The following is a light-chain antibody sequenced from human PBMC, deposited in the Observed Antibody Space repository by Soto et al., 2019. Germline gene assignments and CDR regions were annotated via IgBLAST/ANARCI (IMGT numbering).Light chain of an antibody. CDR2: KAS. Sequence: DIQMTQSPSTLSGSVGDRVTITCRASQTISSWLAWYQQKPGKAPKLLIYKASTLKSGVLSRFSGSGSVTEFTLTISSLQPADFATYYCQHYNSYAEAFGQGTKVELK. J-gene: IGKJ1*01. CDR1: QTISSW. V-gene: IGKV1-5*03. CDR3: QHYNSYAEA.